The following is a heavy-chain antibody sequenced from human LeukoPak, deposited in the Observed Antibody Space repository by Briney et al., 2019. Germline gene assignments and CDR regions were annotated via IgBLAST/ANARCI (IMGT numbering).Heavy chain of an antibody. CDR1: GGSFSDYC. CDR2: INHSATS. CDR3: ARGGGYKGNWFDP. V-gene: IGHV4-34*01. J-gene: IGHJ5*02. Sequence: SETLTLTCAVYGGSFSDYCWSWIRQPPGKGLEWIGDINHSATSNYNPSLKSRVTISVDTSKNQFSLKVTSVTAADTALYFCARGGGYKGNWFDPWAQGTLVTVSS. D-gene: IGHD5-24*01.